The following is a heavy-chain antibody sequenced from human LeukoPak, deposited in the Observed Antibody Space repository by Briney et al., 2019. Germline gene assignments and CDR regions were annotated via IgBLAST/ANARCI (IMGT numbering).Heavy chain of an antibody. CDR1: GGSFSGYY. Sequence: SETLSLTCAVYGGSFSGYYWSWIRQPPGKGLEWIGEINHSGSTNYNPSLKSRVTISVDTSKNQFSLKLSSVTAADTAVYYCARVVVADSSGRLDYWGQGTLVTVSS. V-gene: IGHV4-34*01. D-gene: IGHD6-19*01. J-gene: IGHJ4*02. CDR2: INHSGST. CDR3: ARVVVADSSGRLDY.